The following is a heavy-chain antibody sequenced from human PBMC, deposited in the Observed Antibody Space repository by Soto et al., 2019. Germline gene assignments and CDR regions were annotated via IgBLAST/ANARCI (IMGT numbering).Heavy chain of an antibody. CDR1: GYSFTNSW. Sequence: XGSLTTPLKAPGYSFTNSWRGWVRQMLGKGLAWGGIIYPGDSQTRYSRSFHGQVTISADKSISSAYRQWSSLKASDTAMYYFARQKGYWGQGTLVTVSS. CDR2: IYPGDSQT. J-gene: IGHJ4*02. CDR3: ARQKGY. V-gene: IGHV5-51*01.